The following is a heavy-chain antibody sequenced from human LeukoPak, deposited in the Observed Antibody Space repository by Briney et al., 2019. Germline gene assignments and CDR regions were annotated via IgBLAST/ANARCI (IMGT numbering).Heavy chain of an antibody. CDR1: GGSISSSSYY. V-gene: IGHV4-39*07. D-gene: IGHD5-18*01. Sequence: SETLSLTCTVSGGSISSSSYYWGWIRQPPGKGLEWIGSIYCSGSTYYNPSLKSRVTISVDTSKNQFSLKLSSVTAADTAVYYCARGDTAMVIGYWGQGTLVTVSS. CDR2: IYCSGST. J-gene: IGHJ4*02. CDR3: ARGDTAMVIGY.